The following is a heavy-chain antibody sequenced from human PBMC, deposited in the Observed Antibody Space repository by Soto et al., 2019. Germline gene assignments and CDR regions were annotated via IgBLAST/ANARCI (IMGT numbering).Heavy chain of an antibody. V-gene: IGHV3-23*01. D-gene: IGHD6-6*01. Sequence: GGSLRLSCAASGFTFSSYAMSWVRQAPGKGLEWVSAISGSGGSTYYADSVKGRFTISRDNSKNTLYLQMNSLRAEDTAVDYCSRGYSSSPYYYYYYMDVWGKGTTVTVSS. CDR1: GFTFSSYA. J-gene: IGHJ6*03. CDR3: SRGYSSSPYYYYYYMDV. CDR2: ISGSGGST.